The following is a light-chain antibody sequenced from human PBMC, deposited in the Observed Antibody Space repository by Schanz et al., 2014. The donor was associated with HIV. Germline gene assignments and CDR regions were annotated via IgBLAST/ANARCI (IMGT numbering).Light chain of an antibody. J-gene: IGLJ3*02. CDR2: DNT. Sequence: QSLLAQPPSVSGAPGQRVTISCTGSSSNIGADYDVHWYQLLPGTAPRLLIFDNTNRPSGVPDRFSGSKSDSSASLTITGLQPEDEADYFCQSFDSSLNGVLFGGGTKLTVL. CDR1: SSNIGADYD. CDR3: QSFDSSLNGVL. V-gene: IGLV1-40*01.